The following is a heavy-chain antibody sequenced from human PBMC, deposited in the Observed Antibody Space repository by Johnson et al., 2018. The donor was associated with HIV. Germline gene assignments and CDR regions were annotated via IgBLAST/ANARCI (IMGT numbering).Heavy chain of an antibody. V-gene: IGHV3-11*04. Sequence: QVQLVESGGGLVKPGGSLRLSCAASGFTFSDYYMSWIRQAPGKGLEWISYISSSGSTIYYADSVKGRFTISRDNAKNSLYMQMNSLRAEDTAVYYCATRDPTHRPGVCDIWGQGTMVTVSS. D-gene: IGHD1-14*01. CDR1: GFTFSDYY. CDR2: ISSSGSTI. J-gene: IGHJ3*02. CDR3: ATRDPTHRPGVCDI.